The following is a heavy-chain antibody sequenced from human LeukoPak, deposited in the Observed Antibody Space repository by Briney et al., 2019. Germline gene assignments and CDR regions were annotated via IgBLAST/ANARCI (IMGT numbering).Heavy chain of an antibody. D-gene: IGHD3-22*01. CDR1: GFTFSSYS. Sequence: GGSLRLSCAASGFTFSSYSMNWVRQAPGKGLEWVSSISSSTTYMYYADSVKGRFTISRDNAKNSLYLQMNSLRAEDTAVYYCATDPYYYGNSGYYQGLYYFDYWGQGTLVTVSS. J-gene: IGHJ4*02. V-gene: IGHV3-21*01. CDR3: ATDPYYYGNSGYYQGLYYFDY. CDR2: ISSSTTYM.